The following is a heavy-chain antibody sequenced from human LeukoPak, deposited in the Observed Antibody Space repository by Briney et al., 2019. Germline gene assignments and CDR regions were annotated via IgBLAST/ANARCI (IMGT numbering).Heavy chain of an antibody. CDR3: ARVSNAFSGNGAFDI. CDR1: GGSISGFY. D-gene: IGHD4-23*01. Sequence: SETLSLTCTVSGGSISGFYWIWIRQPPGKALEWIGYIYYSGSTNYNPSLKSRAALSVDTSKNQFSLKLSSVTAADTALYYCARVSNAFSGNGAFDIWGQGTVVTVSS. J-gene: IGHJ3*02. V-gene: IGHV4-59*01. CDR2: IYYSGST.